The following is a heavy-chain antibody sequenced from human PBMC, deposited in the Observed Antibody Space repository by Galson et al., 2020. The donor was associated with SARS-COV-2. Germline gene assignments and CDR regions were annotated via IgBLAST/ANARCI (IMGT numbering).Heavy chain of an antibody. CDR1: GFTFSSYG. D-gene: IGHD3-16*01. J-gene: IGHJ4*02. Sequence: TGGSLRLSCGASGFTFSSYGMHWVRQAPGKGLEWVAVIWYDGTNKYYTDSVKGRFTISRDNSKNTLYLQMNSLRAEDTAMYYCVRDARGGKATWLDYWGQGTLMTVSS. CDR3: VRDARGGKATWLDY. V-gene: IGHV3-33*01. CDR2: IWYDGTNK.